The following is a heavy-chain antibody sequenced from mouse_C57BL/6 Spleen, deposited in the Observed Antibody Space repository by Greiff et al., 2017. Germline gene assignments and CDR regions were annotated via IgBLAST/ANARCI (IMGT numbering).Heavy chain of an antibody. CDR1: GYTFTDYN. CDR3: ARTYYGNGYLDV. D-gene: IGHD2-10*01. Sequence: VQLQQSGPELVKPGASVKMSCKASGYTFTDYNMHWVKQSHGKSLEWIGYINPNNGGTSYNQKFKGKATLTVNKSSSTAYMELRSLTSEDSAVYYCARTYYGNGYLDVWGTGTTVTVSS. CDR2: INPNNGGT. V-gene: IGHV1-22*01. J-gene: IGHJ1*03.